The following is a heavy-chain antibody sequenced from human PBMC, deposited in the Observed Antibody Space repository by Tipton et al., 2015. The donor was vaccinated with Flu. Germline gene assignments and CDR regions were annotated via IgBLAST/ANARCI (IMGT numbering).Heavy chain of an antibody. CDR1: GGSITSGDYY. J-gene: IGHJ3*01. CDR3: ARVPPDRDYYVFDV. Sequence: TLSLTCTVSGGSITSGDYYWGWIRQPPGKGLEFIGYMYYTGSAYYNPSLLYRVSISPHTSKNQFSLRLPSVTAADTAVYFCARVPPDRDYYVFDVWGQGTRVTVSS. CDR2: MYYTGSA. D-gene: IGHD4-17*01. V-gene: IGHV4-30-4*01.